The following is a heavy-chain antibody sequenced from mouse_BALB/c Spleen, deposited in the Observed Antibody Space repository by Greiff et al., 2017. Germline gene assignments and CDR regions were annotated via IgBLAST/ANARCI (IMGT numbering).Heavy chain of an antibody. J-gene: IGHJ4*01. CDR2: IYPSDSYT. V-gene: IGHV1-69*02. CDR3: ARSPRNYAMDY. CDR1: GYTFTSYW. Sequence: QVQLQQPGAELVRPGASVKLSCKASGYTFTSYWINWVKQRPGQGLEWIGNIYPSDSYTNYNQKFKDKATLTVDKSSSTAYMQLSSLTSEDSAVYFCARSPRNYAMDYWGQGTSVTVSS.